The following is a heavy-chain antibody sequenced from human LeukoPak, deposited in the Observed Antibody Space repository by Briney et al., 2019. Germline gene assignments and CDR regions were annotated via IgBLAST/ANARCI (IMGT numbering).Heavy chain of an antibody. CDR1: GGSISNYY. Sequence: SETLSLTCTVSGGSISNYYWSWIRQPPGKGLEWIGYIYYTGSTSYNPSLKSRVTISVDTSKKQFFLKLRSVTAADTAVYYCASSHMLQYCSRTNCGREFDYWGQGTLITVSS. V-gene: IGHV4-59*01. CDR2: IYYTGST. J-gene: IGHJ4*02. CDR3: ASSHMLQYCSRTNCGREFDY. D-gene: IGHD2-2*01.